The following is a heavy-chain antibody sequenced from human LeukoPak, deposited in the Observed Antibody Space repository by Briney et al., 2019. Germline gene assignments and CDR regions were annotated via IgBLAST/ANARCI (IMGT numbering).Heavy chain of an antibody. CDR2: IKQDGSER. D-gene: IGHD2-15*01. CDR1: GFTFSSYX. J-gene: IGHJ4*02. Sequence: PGGSLRLSCAASGFTFSSYXXSWVXXXXXXXXXXVANIKQDGSERYYVDSVKGRFTISRDNAKNSRYLQMNSLIAVDTAVYYCARGPSGGNGFSYWGLGTLVTVSS. CDR3: ARGPSGGNGFSY. V-gene: IGHV3-7*04.